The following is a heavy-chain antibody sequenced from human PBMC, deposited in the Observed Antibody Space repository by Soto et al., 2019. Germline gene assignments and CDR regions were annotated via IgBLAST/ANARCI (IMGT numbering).Heavy chain of an antibody. Sequence: HPGGSLRLSCAASGFPFSDYYMDWVRQAPGKGLEWVGRIKNKGNSYTTEYAASVKGRFTISRDDSKNSVYLQMNSLKTEDTAVYYCARYSSGWYSYFDFWGQGTLVTVSS. CDR3: ARYSSGWYSYFDF. CDR2: IKNKGNSYTT. J-gene: IGHJ4*02. D-gene: IGHD6-19*01. V-gene: IGHV3-72*01. CDR1: GFPFSDYY.